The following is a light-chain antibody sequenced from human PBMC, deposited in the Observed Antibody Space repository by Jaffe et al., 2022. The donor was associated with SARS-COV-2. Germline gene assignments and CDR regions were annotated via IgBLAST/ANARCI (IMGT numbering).Light chain of an antibody. CDR3: QQYGTSPWT. CDR2: DAS. Sequence: EIVLTQSPGTLSLPPGERATLSCRASQRVSASFLAWYQQRPGQAPRLLIYDASTRATDTPDRFSGSGSGTDFTLIISRLEPEDFAVYYCQQYGTSPWTFGQGTKVEIK. V-gene: IGKV3-20*01. CDR1: QRVSASF. J-gene: IGKJ1*01.